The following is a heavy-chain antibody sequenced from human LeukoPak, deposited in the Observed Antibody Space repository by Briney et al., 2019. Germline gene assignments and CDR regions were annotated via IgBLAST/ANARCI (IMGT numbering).Heavy chain of an antibody. CDR2: IKQDGSEK. CDR1: GFTFSSYW. V-gene: IGHV3-7*01. Sequence: GGSLRLSCAASGFTFSSYWMSWVRQAPGKGLEWVANIKQDGSEKYYVDSVKGRFTISRDNAKNSLYLQMNSLRAEDTAVYYCARVDSGYDYYYYYSMDVWGQGTTVTVSS. CDR3: ARVDSGYDYYYYYSMDV. J-gene: IGHJ6*02. D-gene: IGHD5-12*01.